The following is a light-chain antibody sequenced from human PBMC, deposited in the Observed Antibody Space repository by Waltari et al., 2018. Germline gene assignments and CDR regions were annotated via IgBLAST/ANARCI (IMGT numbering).Light chain of an antibody. CDR1: QSVSSN. J-gene: IGKJ1*01. CDR3: QQYNNWPPGA. Sequence: CRASQSVSSNLAWYQQKPGQSPRLLIHGASTRATGIPARFSGSGSGTEFTLTISSLQSEDFAVYYCQQYNNWPPGAFGQGTKVEIK. CDR2: GAS. V-gene: IGKV3-15*01.